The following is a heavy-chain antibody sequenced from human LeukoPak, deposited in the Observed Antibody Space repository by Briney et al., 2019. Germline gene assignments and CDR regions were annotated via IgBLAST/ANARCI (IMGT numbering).Heavy chain of an antibody. CDR1: GFTFSSYG. Sequence: QAGGSLRLSCAASGFTFSSYGMHWVRQVPGKGLEWVAVIWYDGSNKYYADSVKGRFTISRDNSKNTLYLQMNSLRAEDTAVYYCARDGRDGYKDYWGQGTLVTVSS. V-gene: IGHV3-33*01. CDR2: IWYDGSNK. D-gene: IGHD5-24*01. CDR3: ARDGRDGYKDY. J-gene: IGHJ4*02.